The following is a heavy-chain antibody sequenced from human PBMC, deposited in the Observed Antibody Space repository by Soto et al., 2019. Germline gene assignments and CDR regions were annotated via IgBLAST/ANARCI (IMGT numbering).Heavy chain of an antibody. D-gene: IGHD3-3*01. J-gene: IGHJ6*01. CDR2: INPNSGVT. Sequence: ASVKVSCKASGYTFTGYYMHWVRQAPGQGLEWMGWINPNSGVTNYAQKFQGRVTMTRDTSISTAYMELSRLRSDDTAVYYCASVQIYGAVMLMAVCGQGSTVTV. CDR1: GYTFTGYY. V-gene: IGHV1-2*02. CDR3: ASVQIYGAVMLMAV.